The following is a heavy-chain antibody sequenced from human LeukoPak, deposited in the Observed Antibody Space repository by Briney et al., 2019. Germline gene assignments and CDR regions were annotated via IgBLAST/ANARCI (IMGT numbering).Heavy chain of an antibody. Sequence: SETLSLTCSVSGGSISSSSYYWGWIRQPPGKGLERIGSIYYSGSTYYNPSLRSRVTISVDTSKKQFSLKLSSVTAADTAVYYCAGREWRGYFDYWGQGTLVTASS. J-gene: IGHJ4*02. D-gene: IGHD3-3*01. CDR3: AGREWRGYFDY. CDR1: GGSISSSSYY. CDR2: IYYSGST. V-gene: IGHV4-39*01.